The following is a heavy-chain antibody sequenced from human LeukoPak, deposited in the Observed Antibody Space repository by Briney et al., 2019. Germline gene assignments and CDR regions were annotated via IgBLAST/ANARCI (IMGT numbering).Heavy chain of an antibody. Sequence: SETLSLTCTVSGYSITSGYYWAWIRQSPGKGLEWIGRIYHSGNTYYNPSLKSRVIILVDTSKNQFSLQLGSVTPTDTAVYYCARAGYCSGVSCYSAVPGKYWGQGALVTVSS. V-gene: IGHV4-38-2*02. CDR2: IYHSGNT. CDR1: GYSITSGYY. J-gene: IGHJ4*02. CDR3: ARAGYCSGVSCYSAVPGKY. D-gene: IGHD2-15*01.